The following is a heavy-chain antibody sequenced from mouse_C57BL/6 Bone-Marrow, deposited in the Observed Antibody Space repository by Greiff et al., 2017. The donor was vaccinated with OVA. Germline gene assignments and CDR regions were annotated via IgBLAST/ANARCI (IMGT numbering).Heavy chain of an antibody. CDR2: IHPNSGST. V-gene: IGHV1-64*01. Sequence: QVQLQQPGAELVKPGASVQLSCKASGYTFTSYWMHWVKQRPGQGLEWIGMIHPNSGSTNYNEKFKSKATLTVDNSSSTAYMQLSSLTSEDSAVYYCARGETAQATAWFAYWGQGTLVTVSA. J-gene: IGHJ3*01. D-gene: IGHD3-2*02. CDR3: ARGETAQATAWFAY. CDR1: GYTFTSYW.